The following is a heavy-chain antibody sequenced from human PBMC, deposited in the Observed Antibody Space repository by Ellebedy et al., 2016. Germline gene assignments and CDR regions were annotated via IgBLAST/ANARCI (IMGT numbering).Heavy chain of an antibody. CDR2: ITHGGTT. J-gene: IGHJ6*02. D-gene: IGHD1-20*01. CDR3: TTGGISGSRWWYNGLDV. Sequence: GESLKISCAASGFTFSTYWMSWVRQAPGKGLEWVGRITHGGTTDYAAPVKGRFTISKVDSESTVYLQMNSLKSEDTAMYYCTTGGISGSRWWYNGLDVWGQGTTVTVSS. V-gene: IGHV3-15*01. CDR1: GFTFSTYW.